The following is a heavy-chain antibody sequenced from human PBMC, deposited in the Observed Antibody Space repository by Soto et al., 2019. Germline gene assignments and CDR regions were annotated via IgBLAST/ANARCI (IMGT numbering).Heavy chain of an antibody. CDR1: GFTFSSFA. Sequence: GGSLRLSSAASGFTFSSFAMSWVRQAPGKGLDWVSAISGSGGSTYSADSVKGRFTISRDNSKNTLYLQMSSLRAEDTAVYYCARGFSAVNVSPPDVRGEGSLVPV. J-gene: IGHJ4*02. D-gene: IGHD2-8*01. CDR2: ISGSGGST. V-gene: IGHV3-23*01. CDR3: ARGFSAVNVSPPDV.